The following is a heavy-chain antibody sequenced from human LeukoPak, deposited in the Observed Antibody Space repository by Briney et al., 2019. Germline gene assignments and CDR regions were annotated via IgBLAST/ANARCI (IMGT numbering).Heavy chain of an antibody. J-gene: IGHJ4*02. Sequence: PGGSLRLSCAASGFTFSSYSMNWVRQAPGKGLEWVSYISSSSSTIYYADSVKGRFTISRDNAKNSLYLQMNSLRAEDTAVYYCAKAPYSSSWSFDYWGQGTLVTVSS. CDR1: GFTFSSYS. CDR3: AKAPYSSSWSFDY. CDR2: ISSSSSTI. D-gene: IGHD6-13*01. V-gene: IGHV3-48*01.